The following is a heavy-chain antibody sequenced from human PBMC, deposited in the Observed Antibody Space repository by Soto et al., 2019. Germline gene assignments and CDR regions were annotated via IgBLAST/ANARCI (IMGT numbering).Heavy chain of an antibody. V-gene: IGHV1-3*01. CDR2: INAGNGNT. D-gene: IGHD3-10*01. CDR1: GYTFTSYA. Sequence: ASVKVSCKASGYTFTSYAMHWVRQAPGQRLEWMGWINAGNGNTKYSQKFQGRVTITRDTSASTAYMELSSLRSEDTAVYYCASSRITMVPYGMDVWAQGNTVTVSS. CDR3: ASSRITMVPYGMDV. J-gene: IGHJ6*02.